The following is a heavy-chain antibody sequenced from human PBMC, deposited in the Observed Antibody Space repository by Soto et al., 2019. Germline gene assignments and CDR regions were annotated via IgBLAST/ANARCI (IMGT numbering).Heavy chain of an antibody. CDR3: ARDVSSGYYYWFDP. V-gene: IGHV1-69*13. D-gene: IGHD3-22*01. CDR2: IIPIFGTA. Sequence: GASVKVSCKASGGTFSSYAISWVRQAPGQGLEWMGGIIPIFGTANYAQKFQGRVTITADESTSTAYMELSSLRSEDTAVYYCARDVSSGYYYWFDPWGQGTLVTVSS. CDR1: GGTFSSYA. J-gene: IGHJ5*02.